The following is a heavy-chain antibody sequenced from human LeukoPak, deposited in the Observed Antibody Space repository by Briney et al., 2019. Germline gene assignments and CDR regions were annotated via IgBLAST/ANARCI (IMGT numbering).Heavy chain of an antibody. D-gene: IGHD2-15*01. CDR3: ARERRVVYCSGGGCGGY. Sequence: GGSLRLSCAASRFTFISYLMTWGRQAPGKEVEGVASIKTDGSEENYVDSVKGRFTISRDNAKNSLYLQMNSLRADDTAVYYCARERRVVYCSGGGCGGYWGQETLVTVSS. CDR2: IKTDGSEE. V-gene: IGHV3-7*01. CDR1: RFTFISYL. J-gene: IGHJ4*02.